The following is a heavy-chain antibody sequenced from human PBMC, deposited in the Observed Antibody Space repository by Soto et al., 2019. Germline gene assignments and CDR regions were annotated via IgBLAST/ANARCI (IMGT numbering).Heavy chain of an antibody. CDR3: ARGSSETFDP. Sequence: LRLSCAASGFTFSSYGMHSFRQAPGKGLEWVAVISYDGSNKYYADSVKGRFTISRDNSKNTLYLQMNSLRAEDTAVYYCARGSSETFDPWGQGTLVTVSS. D-gene: IGHD6-19*01. J-gene: IGHJ5*02. CDR2: ISYDGSNK. CDR1: GFTFSSYG. V-gene: IGHV3-30*03.